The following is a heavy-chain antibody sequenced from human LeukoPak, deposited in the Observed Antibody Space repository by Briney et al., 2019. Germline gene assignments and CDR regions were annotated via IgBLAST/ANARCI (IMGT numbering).Heavy chain of an antibody. CDR3: ARVGKYYDILTGYYRIYYYCYMDV. D-gene: IGHD3-9*01. Sequence: ASVKVSCKASGYTFTSYVINWVRQASGQGLEWMGWMNPNSGNTGYAQKFQGRVTMTRNTSISTAYMELSSLRSEDTTVYYCARVGKYYDILTGYYRIYYYCYMDVWGKGTTVTISS. CDR2: MNPNSGNT. J-gene: IGHJ6*03. CDR1: GYTFTSYV. V-gene: IGHV1-8*01.